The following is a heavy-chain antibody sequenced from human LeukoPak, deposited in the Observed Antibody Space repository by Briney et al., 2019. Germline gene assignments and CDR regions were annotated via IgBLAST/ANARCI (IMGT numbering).Heavy chain of an antibody. D-gene: IGHD5-18*01. V-gene: IGHV3-48*03. J-gene: IGHJ4*02. CDR3: ARESTAPLGY. CDR2: ISSSGDSI. Sequence: GGSLRLSCAASGFTFSNYEMNWVRQAPGKGLEWVSYISSSGDSIYYADSVRGRFTISRDNAKNSLYLQMNSLRAEDTAVYYCARESTAPLGYWGQGTLVTVSS. CDR1: GFTFSNYE.